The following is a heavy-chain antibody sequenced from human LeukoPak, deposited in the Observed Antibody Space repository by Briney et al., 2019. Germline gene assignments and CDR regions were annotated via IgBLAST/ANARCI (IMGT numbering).Heavy chain of an antibody. V-gene: IGHV1-69*13. CDR3: ARPRGGYWFDP. CDR2: IIPIFGTA. CDR1: GYTFTSYD. D-gene: IGHD3-16*01. Sequence: ASVKVSCKASGYTFTSYDISWVRQAPGQGLEWMGGIIPIFGTANYAQKFQGRVTITADESTSTAYMELSSLRSEDTAVYYCARPRGGYWFDPWGQGTLVTVSS. J-gene: IGHJ5*02.